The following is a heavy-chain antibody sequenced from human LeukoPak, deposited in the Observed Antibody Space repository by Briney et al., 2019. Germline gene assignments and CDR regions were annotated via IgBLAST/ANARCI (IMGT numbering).Heavy chain of an antibody. V-gene: IGHV4-4*02. CDR1: GGSVTSTNW. Sequence: SETLSLTCAVSGGSVTSTNWWTWVRQPPGKGLEWIGEVHLDGRTYYNPSLTGRLTLSVDLYENHISLKLTSVTAADTAVYYCAREGGFYRPLDYLGQGTLVTVSS. CDR3: AREGGFYRPLDY. J-gene: IGHJ4*02. CDR2: VHLDGRT. D-gene: IGHD3-3*01.